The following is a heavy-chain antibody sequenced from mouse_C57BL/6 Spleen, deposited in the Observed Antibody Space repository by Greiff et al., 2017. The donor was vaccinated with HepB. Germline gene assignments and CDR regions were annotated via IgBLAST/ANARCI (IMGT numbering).Heavy chain of an antibody. J-gene: IGHJ2*01. CDR2: ISDGGSYT. Sequence: EVKLVESGGGLVKPGGSLKLSCAASGFTFSSYAMSWVRPTPEKRLEWVATISDGGSYTYYPDNVKGRFTISRDNAKNNLYLQMSHLKSEDTAMYYCARDRVDSSGYFDYWGQGTTLTVSS. CDR3: ARDRVDSSGYFDY. V-gene: IGHV5-4*01. CDR1: GFTFSSYA. D-gene: IGHD3-2*02.